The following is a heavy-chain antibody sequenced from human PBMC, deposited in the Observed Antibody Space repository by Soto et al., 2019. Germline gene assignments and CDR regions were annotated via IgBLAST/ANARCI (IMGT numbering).Heavy chain of an antibody. CDR2: ISKSDYT. CDR1: GFAFNNYG. D-gene: IGHD2-2*01. Sequence: GGSLRLSCTVSGFAFNNYGINWVRQAPGKGVEWVSSISKSDYTYYSDSVKGRFAISRDNAKSSVSLQMNTLRVEDTAVYYCAREDSIIIPAVSDFWGQGTLVTVSS. J-gene: IGHJ4*02. V-gene: IGHV3-21*01. CDR3: AREDSIIIPAVSDF.